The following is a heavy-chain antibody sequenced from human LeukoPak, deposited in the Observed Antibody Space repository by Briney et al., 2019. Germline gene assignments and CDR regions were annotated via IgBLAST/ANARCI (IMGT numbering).Heavy chain of an antibody. CDR3: ARGRGCSSTSCYPDY. Sequence: GGSLRLSCVASGFSFSGYSINWVRQAPGKGLEWVSSISPSSTYIYYADSVQGRLTISRDNAMNSLYLQMNSLRAEDTAVYYCARGRGCSSTSCYPDYWGQGTLVTVSS. V-gene: IGHV3-21*01. CDR1: GFSFSGYS. CDR2: ISPSSTYI. J-gene: IGHJ4*02. D-gene: IGHD2-2*01.